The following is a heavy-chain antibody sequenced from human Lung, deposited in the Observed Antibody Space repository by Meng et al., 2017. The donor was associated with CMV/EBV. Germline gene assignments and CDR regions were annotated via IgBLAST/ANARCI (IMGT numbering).Heavy chain of an antibody. CDR1: GASIDSDNYY. Sequence: LRLXCTVSGASIDSDNYYWSSIRQPPGKGLEWIGYIYYSGSSFYNPSLKSRVTISLNMSKNQFSLYLSSVTAADTAVYYCARADYYNLMDVWGQGTTVTVSS. V-gene: IGHV4-30-4*08. CDR3: ARADYYNLMDV. CDR2: IYYSGSS. J-gene: IGHJ6*02.